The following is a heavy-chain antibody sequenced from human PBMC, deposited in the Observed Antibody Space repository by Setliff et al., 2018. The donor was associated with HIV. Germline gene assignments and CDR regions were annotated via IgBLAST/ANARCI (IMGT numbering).Heavy chain of an antibody. V-gene: IGHV4-61*10. D-gene: IGHD3-10*01. CDR1: GGSINRGTYY. Sequence: SETLSLTCSVSGGSINRGTYYWTWIRQSAGKGLEWIGHIYITGDTDYNPSLKSRVTISVDTSKNQFSLKLSSVTAADTAVYYRARDGPLEGSYRYYYYYMDVWGKGTTVTVSS. J-gene: IGHJ6*03. CDR2: IYITGDT. CDR3: ARDGPLEGSYRYYYYYMDV.